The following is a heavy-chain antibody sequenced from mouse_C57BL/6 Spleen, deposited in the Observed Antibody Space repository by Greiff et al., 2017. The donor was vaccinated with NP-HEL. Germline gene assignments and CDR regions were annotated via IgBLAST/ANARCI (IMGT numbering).Heavy chain of an antibody. Sequence: DVMLVESGGGLVKPGGSLKLSCAASGFTFSSYTMSWVRQTPEKRLEWVATISGGGGNTYYPDSVKGRFTISRDNAKNTLYLQMSSLRSEDTALYYCARTTVVYFDYWGQGTTLTVSS. J-gene: IGHJ2*01. D-gene: IGHD1-1*01. V-gene: IGHV5-9*01. CDR1: GFTFSSYT. CDR3: ARTTVVYFDY. CDR2: ISGGGGNT.